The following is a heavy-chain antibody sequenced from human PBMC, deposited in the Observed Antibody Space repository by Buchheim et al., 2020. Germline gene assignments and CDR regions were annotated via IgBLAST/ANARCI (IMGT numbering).Heavy chain of an antibody. Sequence: QVRLVQSGAELKKPGASVKVPCKASGYTFTDCYVHWVRPAPGQGPEWMGWINPNNGGTNYAQQFQGRVTMTRDTSISTAYMEVSSLRSDDTAVYYCAGVRHYSYGMDVWGQGTT. V-gene: IGHV1-2*02. J-gene: IGHJ6*02. CDR2: INPNNGGT. CDR1: GYTFTDCY. CDR3: AGVRHYSYGMDV.